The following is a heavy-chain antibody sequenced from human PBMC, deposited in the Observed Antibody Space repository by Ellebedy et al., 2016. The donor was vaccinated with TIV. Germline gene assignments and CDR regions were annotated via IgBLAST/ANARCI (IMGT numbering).Heavy chain of an antibody. J-gene: IGHJ4*02. Sequence: MPSETLSLTCTVSGVSISGSYWSWIRQSPGKGLEWIGYIYDSGSTLYNPSLRGRVAISLDTSQDQFSLRLNSVTAADTGIYYCAGTSTAVPEFDYWGRGTVVTVSA. V-gene: IGHV4-59*01. CDR1: GVSISGSY. CDR3: AGTSTAVPEFDY. D-gene: IGHD6-19*01. CDR2: IYDSGST.